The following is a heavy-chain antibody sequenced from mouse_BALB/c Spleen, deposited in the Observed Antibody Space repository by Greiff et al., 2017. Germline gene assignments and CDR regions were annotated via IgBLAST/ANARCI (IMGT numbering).Heavy chain of an antibody. CDR2: INPYNDGT. J-gene: IGHJ3*01. V-gene: IGHV1-14*01. Sequence: EVKLVESGPELVKPGASVKMSCKASGYTFTSYVMHWVKQKPGQGLEWIGYINPYNDGTKYNEKFKGKATLTSDKSSSTAYMELSSLTSEDSAVYYCARWRFAYWGQGTLVTVSA. CDR3: ARWRFAY. CDR1: GYTFTSYV.